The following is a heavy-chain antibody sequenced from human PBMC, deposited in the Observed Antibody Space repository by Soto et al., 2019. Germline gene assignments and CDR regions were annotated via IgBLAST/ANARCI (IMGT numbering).Heavy chain of an antibody. CDR3: ASGGFTLFGVETYYYYAMDV. Sequence: SVKVSCKASGGTFSSYAVSWVRQAPGEGLEWMGGIIPIFGTANYAQKFQGRVTITADKSTSTAYMELSSLRSEDTAVYYCASGGFTLFGVETYYYYAMDVWGQAPTVTVYS. J-gene: IGHJ6*02. CDR1: GGTFSSYA. CDR2: IIPIFGTA. D-gene: IGHD3-3*01. V-gene: IGHV1-69*06.